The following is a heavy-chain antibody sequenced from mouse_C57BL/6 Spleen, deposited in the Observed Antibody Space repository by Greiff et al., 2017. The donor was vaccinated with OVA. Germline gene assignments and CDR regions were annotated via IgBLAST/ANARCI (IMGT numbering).Heavy chain of an antibody. V-gene: IGHV1-81*01. J-gene: IGHJ2*01. Sequence: VQLQQSGAELARPGASVKLSCKASGYTFTSYGISWVKQRTGQGLEWIGEIYPRCGNTYYNEKFKGKATLTADKSSSTAYMELRSLTSEDSAVYFFARAGITTVVATFYYFDYWGQGTTLTVSS. CDR1: GYTFTSYG. CDR2: IYPRCGNT. D-gene: IGHD1-1*01. CDR3: ARAGITTVVATFYYFDY.